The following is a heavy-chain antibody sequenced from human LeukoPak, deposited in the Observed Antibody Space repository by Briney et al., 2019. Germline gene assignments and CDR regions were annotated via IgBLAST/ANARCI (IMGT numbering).Heavy chain of an antibody. CDR1: GFTFSSYW. CDR2: INSDGSST. CDR3: ARENMIVVVYDAFDI. J-gene: IGHJ3*02. V-gene: IGHV3-74*01. D-gene: IGHD3-22*01. Sequence: GGSPRLSCAASGFTFSSYWMHWVRQAPGKGLVWVSRINSDGSSTSYADSVKGRFTISRDNAKNTLYLQMNSLRAEDTAVHYCARENMIVVVYDAFDIWGQGTMVTVSS.